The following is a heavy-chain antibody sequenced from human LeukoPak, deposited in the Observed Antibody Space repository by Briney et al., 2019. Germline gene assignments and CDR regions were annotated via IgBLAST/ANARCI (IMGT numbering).Heavy chain of an antibody. J-gene: IGHJ4*02. CDR3: ARSLGYCSGGSCYADY. CDR2: INHSGST. CDR1: GGSFSGYY. Sequence: PSETLSLTCAVYGGSFSGYYRSWIRQPPGKGLEWIGEINHSGSTNYNPSLKSRVTISVDTSKNQFSLKLSSVTAADTAVYYCARSLGYCSGGSCYADYWGQGTLVTVSS. V-gene: IGHV4-34*01. D-gene: IGHD2-15*01.